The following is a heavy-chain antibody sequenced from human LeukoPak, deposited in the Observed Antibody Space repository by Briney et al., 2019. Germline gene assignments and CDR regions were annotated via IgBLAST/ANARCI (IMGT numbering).Heavy chain of an antibody. V-gene: IGHV3-30*02. Sequence: PGGSVRLSCAASGFTFSSYGMHWVRQAPGKGLEWVAFIRYDGSNKYYADSVKGRFTISRDNSKNTLYLQMNSLRAEDTAVYYCAKPYCSSTGCYMGDAFDIWGQGTMVTVSS. CDR3: AKPYCSSTGCYMGDAFDI. D-gene: IGHD2-2*02. CDR1: GFTFSSYG. CDR2: IRYDGSNK. J-gene: IGHJ3*02.